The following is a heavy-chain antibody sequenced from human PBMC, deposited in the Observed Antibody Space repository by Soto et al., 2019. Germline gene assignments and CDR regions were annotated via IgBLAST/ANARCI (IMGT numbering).Heavy chain of an antibody. V-gene: IGHV3-9*01. CDR2: ISWNSGSI. CDR3: AKPKLGYDFYYYYYYMDV. J-gene: IGHJ6*03. Sequence: EVQLVESGGGLVQPGRSLRLSCAASGFTFDDYAMHWVRQAPGKGLEWVSGISWNSGSIGYADSVKGRFTISRDNAKNSLYLQMNSLRAEDTALYYCAKPKLGYDFYYYYYYMDVWGKGTTVTVSS. CDR1: GFTFDDYA. D-gene: IGHD3-3*01.